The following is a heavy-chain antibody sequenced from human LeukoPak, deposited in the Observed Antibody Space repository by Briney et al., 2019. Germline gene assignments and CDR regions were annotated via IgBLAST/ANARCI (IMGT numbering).Heavy chain of an antibody. CDR3: ARLLRGGGHRDI. CDR1: GGSISSGGYY. Sequence: SETLSLTCIVSGGSISSGGYYWSWIRQHPGKGLEWIGYIYYSGSTYYNPSLKSRVTISVDTSKNQFSLKLSSVTAADTAVYYCARLLRGGGHRDIWGQGTMVTVSS. J-gene: IGHJ3*02. D-gene: IGHD3-10*01. V-gene: IGHV4-31*03. CDR2: IYYSGST.